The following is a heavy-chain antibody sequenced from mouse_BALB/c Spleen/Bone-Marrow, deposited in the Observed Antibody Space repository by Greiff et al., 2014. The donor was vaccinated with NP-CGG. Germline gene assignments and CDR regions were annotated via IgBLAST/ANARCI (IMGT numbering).Heavy chain of an antibody. CDR3: ARHYGYVDAMDY. CDR2: ITGGGTT. D-gene: IGHD1-2*01. J-gene: IGHJ4*01. V-gene: IGHV5-6-5*01. CDR1: GITVSSYT. Sequence: EVHLVESGGGLVKPGESLKFSCAASGITVSSYTMSWVRQTPEKRLEWVASITGGGTTYYPDSVKGRFTISRDNARNILYLQVSSRRSEDTAIYYCARHYGYVDAMDYWGQGTSVTVSS.